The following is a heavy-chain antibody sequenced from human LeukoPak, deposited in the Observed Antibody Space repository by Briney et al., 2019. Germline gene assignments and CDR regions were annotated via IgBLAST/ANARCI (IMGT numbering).Heavy chain of an antibody. Sequence: GSLRLSCAASGFSFSNYGMHWVRQAPGKGLEWVACIRYDESNRFYAGSVKGRFTISRDSSKKQLYLQMNSLRAEDTAVYYCAKSDAGNPDYWGQGTLVTVSS. CDR3: AKSDAGNPDY. J-gene: IGHJ4*02. CDR2: IRYDESNR. CDR1: GFSFSNYG. D-gene: IGHD4-23*01. V-gene: IGHV3-30*02.